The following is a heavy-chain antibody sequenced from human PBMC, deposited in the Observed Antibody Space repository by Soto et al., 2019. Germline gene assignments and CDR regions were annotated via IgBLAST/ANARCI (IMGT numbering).Heavy chain of an antibody. J-gene: IGHJ4*02. V-gene: IGHV3-15*01. D-gene: IGHD2-8*01. Sequence: PGGSLRLSCAAPGFTFTKTWMSWVRQAPGKGLEWVARIKSETDGGTTDYAAPVEDRFTISRDDSKNTLYLQMNSLKIEDTAVYYCARVFCTNGICSSFDYWGQGTLVTVSS. CDR2: IKSETDGGTT. CDR3: ARVFCTNGICSSFDY. CDR1: GFTFTKTW.